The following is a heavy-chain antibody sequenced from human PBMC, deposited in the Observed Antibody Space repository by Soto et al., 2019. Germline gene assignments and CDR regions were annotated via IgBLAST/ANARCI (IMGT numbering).Heavy chain of an antibody. D-gene: IGHD2-15*01. CDR1: GGTFSSYA. V-gene: IGHV1-69*13. CDR2: IIPIFGTA. J-gene: IGHJ4*02. CDR3: AQGYCSSGSCYGYY. Sequence: ASVKVSCKASGGTFSSYAISWVRQAPGQGLEWMGGIIPIFGTANYAQKFQGRVTITADESTSTAYMELSSLRSEDTAVYYCAQGYCSSGSCYGYYWGQGTLVTVSS.